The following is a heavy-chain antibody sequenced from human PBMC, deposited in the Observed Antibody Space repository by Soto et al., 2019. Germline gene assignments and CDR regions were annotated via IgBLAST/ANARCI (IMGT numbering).Heavy chain of an antibody. D-gene: IGHD3-10*01. CDR1: GGTFSSYA. V-gene: IGHV1-69*01. Sequence: QVPLVQSGAEVKKPGSSVTVSCKASGGTFSSYAIHWVRQAPGQGLEWMGGIIPMYGPAKYAQRFQGRVTITADESTTTVYMELTSLTSQDTAVYYCARVTSMVRGVIDTWFDPWGHGTLVTVS. J-gene: IGHJ5*02. CDR3: ARVTSMVRGVIDTWFDP. CDR2: IIPMYGPA.